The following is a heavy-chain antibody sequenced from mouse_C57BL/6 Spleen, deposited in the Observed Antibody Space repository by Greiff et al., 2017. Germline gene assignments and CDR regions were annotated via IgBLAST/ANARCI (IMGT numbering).Heavy chain of an antibody. CDR1: GYTFTSYW. CDR3: ARDYGSSSAWFAY. CDR2: IDPSDSYT. J-gene: IGHJ3*01. D-gene: IGHD1-1*01. Sequence: QVQLQQPGAELVMPGASVKLSCKASGYTFTSYWMHWVKQRPGQGLEWIGEIDPSDSYTNYNPKFTGKSTLTVDKSSSPAYMQRSSLTAEDSAVYYCARDYGSSSAWFAYWGQGTLVTVSA. V-gene: IGHV1-69*01.